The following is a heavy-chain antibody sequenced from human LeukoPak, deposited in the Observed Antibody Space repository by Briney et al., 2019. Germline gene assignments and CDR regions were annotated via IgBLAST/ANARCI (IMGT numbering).Heavy chain of an antibody. CDR2: IHPDGGTK. J-gene: IGHJ4*02. D-gene: IGHD2-15*01. V-gene: IGHV3-7*01. CDR1: GLTFRSYW. CDR3: ASTFPYCSGGTCAL. Sequence: GGSLRLSCAASGLTFRSYWMSWVRQAPGKGLEWVANIHPDGGTKNYVDSVKGRFTISRDNAANSLYLHMNSLRAEDTAVYYCASTFPYCSGGTCALGGQGTLVTVSS.